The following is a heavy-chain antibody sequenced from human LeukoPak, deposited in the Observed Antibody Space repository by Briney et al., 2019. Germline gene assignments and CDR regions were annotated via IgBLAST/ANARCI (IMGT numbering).Heavy chain of an antibody. Sequence: GASVKVSCKASGYAFTSYGISWVRQAPGQGLEWMGWISAYNGNTNYAQKLQGRVTMTTNTSTSTAYMELRSLRSDDTAVYYCARVVVDYGGNSIDYWGQGTLVTVSS. CDR2: ISAYNGNT. CDR1: GYAFTSYG. V-gene: IGHV1-18*01. D-gene: IGHD4-23*01. CDR3: ARVVVDYGGNSIDY. J-gene: IGHJ4*02.